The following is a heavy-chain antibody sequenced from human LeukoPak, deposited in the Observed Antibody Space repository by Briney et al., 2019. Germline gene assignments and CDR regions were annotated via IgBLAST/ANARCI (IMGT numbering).Heavy chain of an antibody. CDR3: ARAGYYYDSSGYSDFDY. CDR1: GYTFTSYD. D-gene: IGHD3-22*01. J-gene: IGHJ4*02. Sequence: ASVKVSCKASGYTFTSYDINWVRQATGQGLEWMGWMNPNSGNTGYAQKFQGRVTITRNTSISTAYMELSRLRSDDTAVYYCARAGYYYDSSGYSDFDYWGQGTLVTVSS. V-gene: IGHV1-8*03. CDR2: MNPNSGNT.